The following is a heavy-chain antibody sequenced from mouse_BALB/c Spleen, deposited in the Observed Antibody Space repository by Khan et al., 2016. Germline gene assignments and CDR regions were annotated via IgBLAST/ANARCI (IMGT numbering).Heavy chain of an antibody. J-gene: IGHJ2*01. V-gene: IGHV14-1*02. Sequence: VQLKQSGAELVRPGALVKLSCKASGFNIKDYYMHWVKQRPEQGLEWIGWIDPENGNTIYDPKFQGKASITTDTSSNTAYLQLSSLTSEDTAFYYCARSTATYFDYWGQGTTLTVSS. CDR1: GFNIKDYY. CDR3: ARSTATYFDY. CDR2: IDPENGNT. D-gene: IGHD1-2*01.